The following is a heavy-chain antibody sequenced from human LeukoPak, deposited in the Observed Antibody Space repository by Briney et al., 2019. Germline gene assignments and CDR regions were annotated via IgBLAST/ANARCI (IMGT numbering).Heavy chain of an antibody. D-gene: IGHD3-22*01. CDR1: GFTFSSYG. Sequence: GGSLRLSCAASGFTFSSYGMHWVRQAPGKGLEWVAFIRYDGSNKYYADSVKGRFIISRDNAKNSLYLQVNSLRAEDTALYYCARNFGGGDSSGPYYWGQGTLVTVSS. CDR3: ARNFGGGDSSGPYY. CDR2: IRYDGSNK. V-gene: IGHV3-30*02. J-gene: IGHJ4*02.